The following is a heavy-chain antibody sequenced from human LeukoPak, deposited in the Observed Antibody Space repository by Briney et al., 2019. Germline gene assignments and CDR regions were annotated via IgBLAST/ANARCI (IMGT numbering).Heavy chain of an antibody. CDR3: ARVRGPPYYYDSSGPYGMDV. D-gene: IGHD3-22*01. Sequence: PSETLSLTCTVSGGSISSSSYYWGWIRQPPGKGLEWIGSIYCSGSTYYNPSLKSRVTISVVTSKNQFSLKLSSVTAADTAVYYCARVRGPPYYYDSSGPYGMDVWGQGTTVTVSS. CDR1: GGSISSSSYY. V-gene: IGHV4-39*07. CDR2: IYCSGST. J-gene: IGHJ6*02.